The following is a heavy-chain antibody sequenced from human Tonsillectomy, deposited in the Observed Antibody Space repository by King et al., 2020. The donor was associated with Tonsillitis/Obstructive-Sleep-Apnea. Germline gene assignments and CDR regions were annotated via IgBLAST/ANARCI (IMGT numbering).Heavy chain of an antibody. Sequence: VQLVESGGGLVKPGRSLRLSCTASGFTFGDYAMSWFRQAPGKGLEWVGFIRSKAYGGATDYAASVKGRVTISREDSKSIAYLQMNSLKTEDTAVYYCSGSYGSGSYYSSRDYWGQGTLVTVSS. CDR2: IRSKAYGGAT. V-gene: IGHV3-49*05. D-gene: IGHD3-10*01. J-gene: IGHJ4*02. CDR1: GFTFGDYA. CDR3: SGSYGSGSYYSSRDY.